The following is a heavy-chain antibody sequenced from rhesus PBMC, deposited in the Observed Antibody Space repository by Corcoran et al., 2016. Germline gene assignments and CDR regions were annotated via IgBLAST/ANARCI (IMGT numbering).Heavy chain of an antibody. CDR2: IYGGSVST. D-gene: IGHD6-25*01. V-gene: IGHV4S7*01. CDR1: GGSISGYSL. J-gene: IGHJ4*01. CDR3: ARDMAAAGIDY. Sequence: QVQLQESGPGVVKPSETLSLTCAVSGGSISGYSLWSWIRQPPGKELEWIGYIYGGSVSTSDNTSLKSRVILAKDTAKNQCSLKLSSVTAADTAVYYCARDMAAAGIDYWGQGVLVTVSS.